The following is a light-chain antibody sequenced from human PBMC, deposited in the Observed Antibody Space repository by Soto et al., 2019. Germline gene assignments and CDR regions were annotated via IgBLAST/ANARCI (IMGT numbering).Light chain of an antibody. J-gene: IGLJ2*01. CDR3: SSYTTSTVV. V-gene: IGLV2-18*02. CDR2: EVN. CDR1: SGDIGKYDR. Sequence: QSALTQPPSVSGSPGQSVTISCTGSSGDIGKYDRVSWYQQTPGTAPKVLIYEVNNRPSGVPDRFSGSQSGNTASLTISGLQAEDEADYYCSSYTTSTVVFGGGTKVTVL.